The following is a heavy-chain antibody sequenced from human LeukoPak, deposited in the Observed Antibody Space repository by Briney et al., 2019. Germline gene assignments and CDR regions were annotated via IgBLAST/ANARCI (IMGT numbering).Heavy chain of an antibody. CDR3: ARARSGDFDY. D-gene: IGHD3-16*01. V-gene: IGHV3-74*01. CDR1: GFTFRSYW. Sequence: PGGSLRLSCAASGFTFRSYWMHWVRQAPGKGLVWVSGINSDGSSTSYADSVKGRFTISRDNAKNTLSMQMTSLRAEDTAVYYCARARSGDFDYWGQGILVTVSS. CDR2: INSDGSST. J-gene: IGHJ4*02.